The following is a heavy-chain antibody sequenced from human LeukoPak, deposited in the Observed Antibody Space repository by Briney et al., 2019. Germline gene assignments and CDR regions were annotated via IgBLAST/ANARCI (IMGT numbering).Heavy chain of an antibody. Sequence: GESLKISCKASGYSLINHWIGRVRQMPGKGLDWMGIIYPGNADATYSPSFQGQVTISADKSTTTVYLQWSSLKASDTAMYYCARQGSYDNGGYSFDYWGQGTLVTVSS. V-gene: IGHV5-51*01. CDR2: IYPGNADA. CDR1: GYSLINHW. J-gene: IGHJ4*02. D-gene: IGHD3-22*01. CDR3: ARQGSYDNGGYSFDY.